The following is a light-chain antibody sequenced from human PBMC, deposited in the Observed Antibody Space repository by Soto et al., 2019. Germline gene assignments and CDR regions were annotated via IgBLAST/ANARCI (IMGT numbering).Light chain of an antibody. CDR2: GDS. V-gene: IGLV3-21*02. J-gene: IGLJ2*01. Sequence: SYDVTHPPSVSLAPGQTARITCERNNIGSKSVHWYQQKPGQAPVLVVYGDSDRPSGNPERFSGSNSENTATLTITRVEAGDEADYYCQVWDSSSDHVVFGGGTKVTVL. CDR1: NIGSKS. CDR3: QVWDSSSDHVV.